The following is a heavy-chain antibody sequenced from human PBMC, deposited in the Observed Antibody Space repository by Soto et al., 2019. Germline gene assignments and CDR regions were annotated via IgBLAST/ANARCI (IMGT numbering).Heavy chain of an antibody. CDR2: IYPGDSDT. Sequence: HGESLKISYKGSRYSCTSYWIGWVRQMPGKGLEWMGIIYPGDSDTRYSPSFQGQVTISADKSISTAYLQWSSLKASDTAMYYCARARSDTTVDLRHWGQGTPVTVSS. J-gene: IGHJ1*01. D-gene: IGHD4-17*01. CDR3: ARARSDTTVDLRH. V-gene: IGHV5-51*01. CDR1: RYSCTSYW.